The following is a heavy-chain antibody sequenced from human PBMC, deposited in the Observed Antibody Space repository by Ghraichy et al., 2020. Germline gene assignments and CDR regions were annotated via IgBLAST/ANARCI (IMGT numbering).Heavy chain of an antibody. J-gene: IGHJ4*02. Sequence: GESLNISCAASGFTFSSYGMHWVRQAPGKGLEWVAVISYDGSNKYYADSVKGRFTISRDNSKNTLYLQMNSLRAEDTAVYYCAKDTIAVAGTNFDYWGQGTLVTVSS. CDR2: ISYDGSNK. D-gene: IGHD6-19*01. CDR3: AKDTIAVAGTNFDY. V-gene: IGHV3-30*18. CDR1: GFTFSSYG.